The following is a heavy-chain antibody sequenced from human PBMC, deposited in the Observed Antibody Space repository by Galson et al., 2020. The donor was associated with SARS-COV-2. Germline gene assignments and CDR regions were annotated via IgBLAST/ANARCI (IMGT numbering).Heavy chain of an antibody. D-gene: IGHD3-22*01. Sequence: SVKVSCKASGGTFSSYAISWVRQAPGQGREWMGGIIPILGIANYAQKFQGRVTITADKSTSTAYMELSSLRYEDTAVYYCARDPGYYDSSGQSYYYYYMDVWGKGTTVTVSS. J-gene: IGHJ6*03. V-gene: IGHV1-69*10. CDR3: ARDPGYYDSSGQSYYYYYMDV. CDR1: GGTFSSYA. CDR2: IIPILGIA.